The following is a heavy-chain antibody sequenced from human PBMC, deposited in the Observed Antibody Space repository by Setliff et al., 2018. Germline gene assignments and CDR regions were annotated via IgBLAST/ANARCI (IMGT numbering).Heavy chain of an antibody. D-gene: IGHD3-10*01. V-gene: IGHV4-61*09. Sequence: SSETLSLTCTVSGDSITSGSYYWSWIRQPAGKGLEWIGQIYTRRSTNENPSLKSRVTISVDTSKNQVSLRLTSVTAADTAIYYCAKATGFGELFIWGQGTVVTVSS. CDR1: GDSITSGSYY. J-gene: IGHJ4*02. CDR2: IYTRRST. CDR3: AKATGFGELFI.